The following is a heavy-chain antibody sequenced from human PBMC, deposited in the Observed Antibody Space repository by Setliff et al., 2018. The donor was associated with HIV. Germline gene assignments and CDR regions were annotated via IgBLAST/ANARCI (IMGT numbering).Heavy chain of an antibody. D-gene: IGHD2-21*01. V-gene: IGHV4-39*01. J-gene: IGHJ4*02. Sequence: PSETLSLTCTVSGGSTSSSCYYWGWIRQPPGKGLEWIGSIYYSGSTYYNPSPKSRVTISIDTTKNQFSLHLTSVTAADTAVYFCARQDIFYFDSWVQGTLVTVSS. CDR3: ARQDIFYFDS. CDR2: IYYSGST. CDR1: GGSTSSSCYY.